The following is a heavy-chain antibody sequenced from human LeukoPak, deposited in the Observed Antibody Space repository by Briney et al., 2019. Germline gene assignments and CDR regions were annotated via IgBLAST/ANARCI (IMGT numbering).Heavy chain of an antibody. CDR1: GYSISSGYY. CDR2: IYHSGST. V-gene: IGHV4-38-2*01. D-gene: IGHD3-22*01. J-gene: IGHJ4*02. CDR3: ARIVLEGSYYFDY. Sequence: SETLSLTCAVSGYSISSGYYWGWIRQPPGKGLEWIGSIYHSGSTYYNPSLKSRVTISVDTSKNQFSLKLSSVTAADTAVYYCARIVLEGSYYFDYWGQGTLVTVSS.